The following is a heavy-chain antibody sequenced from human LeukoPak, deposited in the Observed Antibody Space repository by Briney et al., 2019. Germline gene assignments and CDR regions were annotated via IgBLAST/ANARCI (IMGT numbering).Heavy chain of an antibody. J-gene: IGHJ4*02. CDR1: GGSISSGDYY. Sequence: PSETLSLTCTVSGGSISSGDYYWSWIRQPPGKGLEWIGYIYYSGSTYYNPSLKSRVTISVDTSKNQFSLKLSSVTAADTAVYYCARGGYDSPYYFDYWSQGTLVTVSS. D-gene: IGHD5-12*01. V-gene: IGHV4-30-4*01. CDR2: IYYSGST. CDR3: ARGGYDSPYYFDY.